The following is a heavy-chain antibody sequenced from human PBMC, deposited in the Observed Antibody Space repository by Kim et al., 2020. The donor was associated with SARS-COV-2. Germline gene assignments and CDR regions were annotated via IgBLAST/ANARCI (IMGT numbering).Heavy chain of an antibody. V-gene: IGHV5-51*01. Sequence: YHGDSDTRYSPSFQGQLTISADKSISTAYLQWSSLKASDTAMYYCARIGDYWGQGTLVTVSS. CDR3: ARIGDY. D-gene: IGHD2-15*01. J-gene: IGHJ4*02. CDR2: YHGDSDT.